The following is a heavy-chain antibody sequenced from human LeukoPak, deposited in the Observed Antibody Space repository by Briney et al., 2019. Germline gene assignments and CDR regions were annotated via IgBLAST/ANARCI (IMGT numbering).Heavy chain of an antibody. CDR2: IYTSGST. V-gene: IGHV4-61*02. CDR1: GGSISSGSYY. Sequence: SETLSLTCTVSGGSISSGSYYWSWIRQPAGKGLEWIGRIYTSGSTNYNPSLKSRVTISVDTSKNQFSLKLSSVTAADTAVYYCARTLREHYYDSSGYSLYFDYWGQGTLVTVSS. D-gene: IGHD3-22*01. J-gene: IGHJ4*02. CDR3: ARTLREHYYDSSGYSLYFDY.